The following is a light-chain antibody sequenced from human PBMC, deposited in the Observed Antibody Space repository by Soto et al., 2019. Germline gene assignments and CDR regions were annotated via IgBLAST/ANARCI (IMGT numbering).Light chain of an antibody. J-gene: IGKJ4*01. V-gene: IGKV3-15*01. Sequence: EIVMTQSPATLSVSPGEGATLSCRASQSIGTNLAWYLQKPAQGPRLLIFGASTRATGIPARFSGSGSGTEFTLTISTLQSEDVAVYHCQQYHSWPLTFGGGTKVEVK. CDR1: QSIGTN. CDR2: GAS. CDR3: QQYHSWPLT.